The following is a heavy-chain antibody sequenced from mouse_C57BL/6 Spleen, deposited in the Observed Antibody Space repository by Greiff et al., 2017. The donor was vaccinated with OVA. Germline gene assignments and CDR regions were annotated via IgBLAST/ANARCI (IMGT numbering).Heavy chain of an antibody. CDR2: ISSGSSTI. J-gene: IGHJ1*03. D-gene: IGHD2-3*01. CDR3: ARAGYYVWYFDV. CDR1: GFTFSDYG. V-gene: IGHV5-17*01. Sequence: EVQLVESGGGLVKPGGSLKLSCAASGFTFSDYGMHWVRQAPEKGLEWVAYISSGSSTIYYADTVKGRFTISRDNAKNTLFLQMTSLRSEDTAMYYCARAGYYVWYFDVWGTGTTVTVSS.